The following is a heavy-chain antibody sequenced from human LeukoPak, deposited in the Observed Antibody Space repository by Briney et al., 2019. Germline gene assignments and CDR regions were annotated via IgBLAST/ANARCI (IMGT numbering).Heavy chain of an antibody. D-gene: IGHD2-2*01. CDR3: AGRYCSSTTCYYYYGMDV. J-gene: IGHJ6*02. CDR2: ISSSSTYL. Sequence: GGSLRLSCAASGFTFSSYSMNWVRQAPGKGLEWVSSISSSSTYLYYADSVKGRFTISRDNAKNSLYLQMNSLSAEDTAAYYCAGRYCSSTTCYYYYGMDVWGQGTTVTVSS. V-gene: IGHV3-21*01. CDR1: GFTFSSYS.